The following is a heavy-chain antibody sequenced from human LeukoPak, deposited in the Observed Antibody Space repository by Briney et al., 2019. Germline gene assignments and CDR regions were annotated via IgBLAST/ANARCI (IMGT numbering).Heavy chain of an antibody. CDR3: AAGGGNGHDAFDI. D-gene: IGHD4-23*01. J-gene: IGHJ3*02. V-gene: IGHV1-58*02. CDR1: RFTFTSSA. CDR2: IVVGSGNT. Sequence: SVKVSCKASRFTFTSSAMQWVRPARGQRRAWIGWIVVGSGNTNYAQKFQERVTITRDMSTSTAYMELSSLRSEDTAVYYCAAGGGNGHDAFDIWGQGTMVTVSS.